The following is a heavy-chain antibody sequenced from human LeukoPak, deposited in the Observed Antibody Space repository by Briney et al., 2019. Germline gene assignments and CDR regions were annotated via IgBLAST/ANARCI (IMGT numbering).Heavy chain of an antibody. D-gene: IGHD3-22*01. V-gene: IGHV3-23*01. J-gene: IGHJ4*02. Sequence: GASVRLLCAPSGFTFSKYAMIWLPQARGKGVEGVSPISGSGDSRYYPDSVKGRFTISRDNSKNTLSLQMNSLRAEDTAVYYCAKERDSRGYFDYWGQGTLVTVSS. CDR2: ISGSGDSR. CDR3: AKERDSRGYFDY. CDR1: GFTFSKYA.